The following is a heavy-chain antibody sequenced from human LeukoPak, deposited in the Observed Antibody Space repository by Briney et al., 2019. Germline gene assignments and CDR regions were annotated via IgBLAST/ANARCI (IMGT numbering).Heavy chain of an antibody. V-gene: IGHV4-59*01. D-gene: IGHD3-9*01. CDR3: ARLGYDILTGYYFFDY. Sequence: SETLSLTCTVSGGSISSYYWSWIRQPPGKGLEWIGYIYYSGSTNYNPSLKSRVTISVDTSKNQFSLKLGSVTAADTAVYYCARLGYDILTGYYFFDYWGQGTLVTVSS. CDR2: IYYSGST. CDR1: GGSISSYY. J-gene: IGHJ4*02.